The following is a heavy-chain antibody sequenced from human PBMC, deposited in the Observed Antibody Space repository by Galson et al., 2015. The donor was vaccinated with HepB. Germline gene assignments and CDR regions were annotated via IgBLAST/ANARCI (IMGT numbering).Heavy chain of an antibody. Sequence: QSGAEVKRPGESLKISCQASGYSFTNYWIGWVRQTPGYSLECMGIIYPGDSEIRYNPSFQGQVTISADNSISTAYLQWSSLKASDTAVYYCARADWTMVDPYYLDYWGQGTLVTVAS. V-gene: IGHV5-51*01. J-gene: IGHJ4*02. CDR2: IYPGDSEI. CDR3: ARADWTMVDPYYLDY. D-gene: IGHD4/OR15-4a*01. CDR1: GYSFTNYW.